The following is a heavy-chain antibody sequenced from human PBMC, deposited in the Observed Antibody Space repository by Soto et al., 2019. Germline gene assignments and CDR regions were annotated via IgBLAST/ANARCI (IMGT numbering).Heavy chain of an antibody. J-gene: IGHJ4*02. D-gene: IGHD2-15*01. CDR3: ARPGRRVVAATYFDY. CDR2: IYYSGST. V-gene: IGHV4-39*01. Sequence: QLQLQESGPGLVKPSETLSLTCTVSGGSISSSSYYWGWIRQPPGKGLEWIGSIYYSGSTYYNPSLKSRVTISVDTSKNQFSLKLSSVTAADTAVYYCARPGRRVVAATYFDYWGQGTLVTVSS. CDR1: GGSISSSSYY.